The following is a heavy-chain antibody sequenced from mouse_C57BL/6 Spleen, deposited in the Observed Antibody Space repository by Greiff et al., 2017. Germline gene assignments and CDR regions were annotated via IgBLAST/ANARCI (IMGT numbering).Heavy chain of an antibody. CDR1: GYTFTSYW. CDR2: IDPSDSYT. D-gene: IGHD1-1*01. Sequence: VQLQQPGAELVKPGASVKLSCKASGYTFTSYWMQWVKQRPGQGLEWIGAIDPSDSYTNYYQKFKGKVTLTVDTSSSTAYMQLSSLTSEDSAVYCCAVLRLDDWGQGTTLTVSS. J-gene: IGHJ2*01. CDR3: AVLRLDD. V-gene: IGHV1-50*01.